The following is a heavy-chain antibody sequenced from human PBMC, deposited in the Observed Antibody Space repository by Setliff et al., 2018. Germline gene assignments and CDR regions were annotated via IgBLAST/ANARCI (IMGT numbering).Heavy chain of an antibody. V-gene: IGHV1-69*05. J-gene: IGHJ6*03. D-gene: IGHD3-22*01. CDR2: TIPMFGTT. CDR3: VREGVDSRSSTDYRYYMDV. CDR1: GYTFAKYG. Sequence: SVKVSCKAFGYTFAKYGISWVRQAPGHGLEWMGGTIPMFGTTEYAQKFQGRLTIITDESTNTAFMQLSSLRSDDTAVYYCVREGVDSRSSTDYRYYMDVWGKGTTVTVSS.